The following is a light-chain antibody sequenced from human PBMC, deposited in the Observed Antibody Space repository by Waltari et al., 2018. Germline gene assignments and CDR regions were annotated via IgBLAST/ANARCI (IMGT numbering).Light chain of an antibody. CDR1: SSDVGRYNY. V-gene: IGLV2-14*01. CDR3: SSFTGSDTHV. J-gene: IGLJ1*01. CDR2: EAS. Sequence: QSALTQPASVSGSPGQSITISCTGTSSDVGRYNYVSWYQQHPGKAPKLMIYEASHRPSGVSNRCSGAESGNTASLTISGLQAEDEADYYCSSFTGSDTHVFGIGTKVTVL.